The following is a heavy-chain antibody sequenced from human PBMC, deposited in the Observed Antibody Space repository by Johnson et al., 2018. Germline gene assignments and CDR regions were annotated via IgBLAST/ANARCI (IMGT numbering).Heavy chain of an antibody. CDR1: GFTFDDYA. D-gene: IGHD2-8*02. J-gene: IGHJ3*02. CDR2: ISWNSGSI. Sequence: VQLVQSGGGLVQPGGSLRLSCAASGFTFDDYAMHWVRQAPGKGLEWVSGISWNSGSIGYADSVKGRFTISRDNAKNSLYLQMNGLRAEETALYYCANLVTYNAFDIWGQGTMVTVSS. CDR3: ANLVTYNAFDI. V-gene: IGHV3-9*01.